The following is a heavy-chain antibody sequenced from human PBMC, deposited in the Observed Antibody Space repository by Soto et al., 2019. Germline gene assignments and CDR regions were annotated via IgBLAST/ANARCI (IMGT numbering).Heavy chain of an antibody. J-gene: IGHJ4*02. CDR2: ISAYTDNT. V-gene: IGHV1-18*01. CDR3: ASDGPYDILTGYQMGSKGFDY. D-gene: IGHD3-9*01. Sequence: QVQLVQSGPEVKNPGASVKVSCQTSGYTFTSYGISWVRQAPGQGLEWMGWISAYTDNTNYAQKFQGRVTMTTDSSTSTAYLGLRSVRSDDTAVYYCASDGPYDILTGYQMGSKGFDYWGQGTLVTVSS. CDR1: GYTFTSYG.